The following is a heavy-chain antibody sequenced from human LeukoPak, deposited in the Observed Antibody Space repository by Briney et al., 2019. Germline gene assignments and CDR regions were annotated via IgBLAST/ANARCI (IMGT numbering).Heavy chain of an antibody. J-gene: IGHJ4*02. D-gene: IGHD3-10*01. CDR2: IYYGGNT. Sequence: SETLSLTCGVSGGSFNSDDYYWNWIRQPSGRGLEWIGYIYYGGNTNYNPSLRSRVTISMDTSKNQFSLKVNSVTAADTAVYFCASGPRNYYYSGSYHYWGQGTLVTVSS. V-gene: IGHV4-61*08. CDR1: GGSFNSDDYY. CDR3: ASGPRNYYYSGSYHY.